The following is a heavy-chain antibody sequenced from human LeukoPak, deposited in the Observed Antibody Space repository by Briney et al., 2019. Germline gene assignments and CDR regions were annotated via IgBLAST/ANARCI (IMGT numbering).Heavy chain of an antibody. CDR1: GYTFTGYG. V-gene: IGHV1-18*04. CDR3: ARDSNAFTVVRGLYNWFDP. CDR2: ISAYNGNT. D-gene: IGHD3-10*01. Sequence: GASVKVSCTASGYTFTGYGISWVRQAPGQGLEWMGWISAYNGNTNYAQKLQGRVTMTTDTSTSTAYMELRSLRSDDTAVYYCARDSNAFTVVRGLYNWFDPWGQGTLVTVSS. J-gene: IGHJ5*02.